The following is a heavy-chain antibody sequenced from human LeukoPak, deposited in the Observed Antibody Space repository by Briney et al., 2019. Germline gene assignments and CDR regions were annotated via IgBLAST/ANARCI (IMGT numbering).Heavy chain of an antibody. J-gene: IGHJ4*02. Sequence: PGRCLTLSWAPAAFSFSSNGTHWVRQAPGKGLEWVAVIWYDGSNKYYADSVKGRFTISRDNSKNTLYLQMNSLRAEDTAVYYCARDTQQLAFDYWGQGTLVTVSS. CDR3: ARDTQQLAFDY. CDR2: IWYDGSNK. D-gene: IGHD6-13*01. CDR1: AFSFSSNG. V-gene: IGHV3-33*01.